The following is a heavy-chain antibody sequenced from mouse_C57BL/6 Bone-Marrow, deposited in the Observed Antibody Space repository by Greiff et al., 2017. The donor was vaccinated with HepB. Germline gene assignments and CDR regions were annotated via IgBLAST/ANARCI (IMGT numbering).Heavy chain of an antibody. Sequence: VKLMESGPELVKPGASVKISCKASGYSFTSYYIHWVKQRPGQGLEWIGWIYPGSGNTKYNEKFKGKATLTADTSSSTAYMQLSSLTSEDSAVYYCARSLANWNYFDYWGQGTTLTVSS. J-gene: IGHJ2*01. CDR2: IYPGSGNT. CDR1: GYSFTSYY. CDR3: ARSLANWNYFDY. D-gene: IGHD4-1*01. V-gene: IGHV1-66*01.